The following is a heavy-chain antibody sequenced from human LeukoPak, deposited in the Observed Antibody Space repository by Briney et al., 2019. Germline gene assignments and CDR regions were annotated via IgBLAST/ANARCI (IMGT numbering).Heavy chain of an antibody. CDR1: GYTFTSYG. D-gene: IGHD3-22*01. Sequence: AAVKVSCKASGYTFTSYGISWVRQAPGQGLEWMRCISAYNGNTNYAQKLQGRVTMTTDTSTSTAYMELRSLRSDDTAVYYCARDDYYDSSGYYPFDYWGQGTLVTVSS. V-gene: IGHV1-18*01. CDR2: ISAYNGNT. CDR3: ARDDYYDSSGYYPFDY. J-gene: IGHJ4*02.